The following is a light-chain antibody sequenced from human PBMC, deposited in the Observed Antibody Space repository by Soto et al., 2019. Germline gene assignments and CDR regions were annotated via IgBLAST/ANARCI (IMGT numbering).Light chain of an antibody. CDR1: QDISNY. Sequence: DIQMTQSPSSLSASVGDRVTITCQASQDISNYLNWYQQKPEKAPKLLIYDASNLETGVPSRFSGSGSGTDFTFTISSLQPEDFATYYCQQYENLPLTFGGGTKVEMK. CDR2: DAS. J-gene: IGKJ4*01. CDR3: QQYENLPLT. V-gene: IGKV1-33*01.